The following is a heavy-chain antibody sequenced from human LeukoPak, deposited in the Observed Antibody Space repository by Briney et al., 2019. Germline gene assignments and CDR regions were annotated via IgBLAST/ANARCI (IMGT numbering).Heavy chain of an antibody. D-gene: IGHD1-1*01. CDR1: GFTFSSYG. CDR3: AKDPTQYEMNYYMDV. Sequence: PGGSLRLSCAASGFTFSSYGMHWVRQAPGKGLEWVSLISWDGGSTYYADSVKGRFTISRDNSKNSLYLQMNSLRTEDTALYYCAKDPTQYEMNYYMDVWGKGTTVTVSS. V-gene: IGHV3-43*01. CDR2: ISWDGGST. J-gene: IGHJ6*03.